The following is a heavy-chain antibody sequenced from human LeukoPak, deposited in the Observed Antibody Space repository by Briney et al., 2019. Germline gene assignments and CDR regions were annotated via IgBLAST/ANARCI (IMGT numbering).Heavy chain of an antibody. CDR1: GYTLTGLS. CDR2: FDPEDGET. V-gene: IGHV1-24*01. CDR3: ATAPSSIAAAGPIDY. J-gene: IGHJ4*02. D-gene: IGHD6-13*01. Sequence: ASVKVSCKVSGYTLTGLSMHWVRQAPGKGLEWMGGFDPEDGETIYAQKFQGRVTMTEDTSTDTAYMELSSLRSEDTAVYYCATAPSSIAAAGPIDYWGQGTLVTVSS.